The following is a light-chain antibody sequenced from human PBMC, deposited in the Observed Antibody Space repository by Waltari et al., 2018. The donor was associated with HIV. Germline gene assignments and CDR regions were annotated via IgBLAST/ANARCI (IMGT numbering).Light chain of an antibody. CDR3: QSSDSSLSGSFWV. J-gene: IGLJ3*02. Sequence: QSVLTQPPSVSGAPGQRVTISCTGGSSNIGAGYDVHWYQQLPGTAPKLLIYGNNNRPSGVPDRFSGSKSGTSASLAITGLQAEDEADYYCQSSDSSLSGSFWVFGGGTKLTVL. V-gene: IGLV1-40*01. CDR2: GNN. CDR1: SSNIGAGYD.